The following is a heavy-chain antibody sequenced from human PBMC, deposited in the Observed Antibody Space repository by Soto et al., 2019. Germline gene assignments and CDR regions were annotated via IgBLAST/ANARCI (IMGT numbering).Heavy chain of an antibody. CDR3: AVSSGYYFGDVDAFEI. CDR1: GGTFSGYY. D-gene: IGHD3-22*01. J-gene: IGHJ3*02. CDR2: INHSGST. Sequence: SETLSLTCAVYGGTFSGYYWRWIRQPPGKGLEWIGEINHSGSTNYNPSLKSRVTISVDTSKNQFSLQLSSVTAADTAVYYCAVSSGYYFGDVDAFEIWGQGTMVT. V-gene: IGHV4-34*08.